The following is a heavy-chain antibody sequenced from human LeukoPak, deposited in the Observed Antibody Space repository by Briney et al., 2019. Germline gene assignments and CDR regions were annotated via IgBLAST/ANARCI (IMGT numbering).Heavy chain of an antibody. D-gene: IGHD2-15*01. V-gene: IGHV1-3*01. J-gene: IGHJ4*02. Sequence: ASVKVSCKASGYTFTNYAIHWVRQAPGQSLEWMGYINAGSANTNYSQKFQDRVTLTRDTSANTAYMELSSLISEDTAVYYCARGQLYCIGDTCYSGHIDYWGQGALVTVSS. CDR3: ARGQLYCIGDTCYSGHIDY. CDR1: GYTFTNYA. CDR2: INAGSANT.